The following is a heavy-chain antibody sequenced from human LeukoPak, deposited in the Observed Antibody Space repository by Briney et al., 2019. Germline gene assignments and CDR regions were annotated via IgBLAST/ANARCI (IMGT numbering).Heavy chain of an antibody. CDR1: GGSISSSSYY. CDR3: ARHPPGVDWLLPFDY. J-gene: IGHJ4*02. Sequence: SETLSLTCTVSGGSISSSSYYWGWIRQPPGKGLEWIGSIYYSGSTYYNPSLKSRVTISVDTSKNQFSLKLSSVTAADTAVYYCARHPPGVDWLLPFDYWGQGTLVTVSS. D-gene: IGHD3/OR15-3a*01. CDR2: IYYSGST. V-gene: IGHV4-39*01.